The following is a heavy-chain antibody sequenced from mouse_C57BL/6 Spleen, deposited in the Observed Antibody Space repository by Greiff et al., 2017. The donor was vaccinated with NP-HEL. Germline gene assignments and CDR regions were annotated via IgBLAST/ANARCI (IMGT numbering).Heavy chain of an antibody. CDR2: ISYDGSN. J-gene: IGHJ1*03. V-gene: IGHV3-6*01. D-gene: IGHD1-1*01. CDR1: GYSITSGYY. Sequence: EVKLMESGPGLVKPSQSLSLTCSVTGYSITSGYYWNWIRQFPGNKLEWMGYISYDGSNNYNPSLKNRISITRDTSKNQFFLKLNSVTTEDTATYYCARDDYYGSSNWYFDVWGTGTTVTVSS. CDR3: ARDDYYGSSNWYFDV.